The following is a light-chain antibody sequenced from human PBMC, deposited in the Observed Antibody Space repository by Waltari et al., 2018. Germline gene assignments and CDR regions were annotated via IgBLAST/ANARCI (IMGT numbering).Light chain of an antibody. V-gene: IGLV1-44*01. Sequence: QSVLAQPPSVSGTPGQRVTISCAGSNSNVGSNVVNWYHQFPGTAPKLLIYRNNQRPSGVPDRFSGSKSGTSASLAISGLQSEDEADYYYAAWDDSLNGHWVFGGGTKVTVL. CDR2: RNN. CDR3: AAWDDSLNGHWV. J-gene: IGLJ2*01. CDR1: NSNVGSNV.